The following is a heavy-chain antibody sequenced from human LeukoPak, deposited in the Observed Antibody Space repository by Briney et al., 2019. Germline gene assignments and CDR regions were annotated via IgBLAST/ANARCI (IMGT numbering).Heavy chain of an antibody. J-gene: IGHJ4*02. Sequence: GGSLRLSCAASGFTFSRYSVNWVRQAPGKGLEWVAVISYDGSNKYYADSVKGRFAISRDNSRNTLYLQMNSLRAEDTAVYYCAKDSGGSEYSSSYFDYWGQGTLVTVSS. CDR2: ISYDGSNK. CDR3: AKDSGGSEYSSSYFDY. CDR1: GFTFSRYS. V-gene: IGHV3-30*18. D-gene: IGHD6-6*01.